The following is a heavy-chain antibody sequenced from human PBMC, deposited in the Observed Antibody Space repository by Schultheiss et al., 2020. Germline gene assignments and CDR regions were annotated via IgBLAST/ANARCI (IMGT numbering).Heavy chain of an antibody. V-gene: IGHV4-39*07. CDR3: ASEWYYYMDV. CDR2: IYYSGST. CDR1: GGSISSSSYY. Sequence: SQNLSLTCTVSGGSISSSSYYWGWIRQPPEKGLEWIGSIYYSGSTYYNPSLKSRVTISVDTSKNQFSLKLSSVTAADTAVYYCASEWYYYMDVWGKGTTVTVSS. J-gene: IGHJ6*03.